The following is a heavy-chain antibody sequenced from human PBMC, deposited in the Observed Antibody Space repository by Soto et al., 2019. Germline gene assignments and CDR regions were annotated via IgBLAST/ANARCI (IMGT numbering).Heavy chain of an antibody. CDR1: VGSYRGYY. D-gene: IGHD1-26*01. CDR3: ARDYSDGPWSGKGAFDY. J-gene: IGHJ4*02. Sequence: PSEALSLTCAVYVGSYRGYYWSGLRETQGKGLESVGEINHSGSTNRKPSLKSRVTLPVDTSKILFSRKLCSVTAVVTAVYYFARDYSDGPWSGKGAFDYWGQGSLVTVSA. V-gene: IGHV4-34*01. CDR2: INHSGST.